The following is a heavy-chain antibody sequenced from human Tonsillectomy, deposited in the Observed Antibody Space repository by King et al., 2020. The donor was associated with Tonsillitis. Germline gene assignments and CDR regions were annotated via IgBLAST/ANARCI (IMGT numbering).Heavy chain of an antibody. J-gene: IGHJ6*02. D-gene: IGHD6-13*01. Sequence: VQLVESGGGVVQPGRSLRLSCAASGFTFSSYGMHWVRQAPGKGLEWVAVISYDGSNKYYADSVKGRFTISRDNSKNTLYLQMNSLRAEDTAVYYCAKALRPYLYSSNYNYYYGMDVWGQGTTVTVSS. CDR3: AKALRPYLYSSNYNYYYGMDV. CDR1: GFTFSSYG. CDR2: ISYDGSNK. V-gene: IGHV3-30*18.